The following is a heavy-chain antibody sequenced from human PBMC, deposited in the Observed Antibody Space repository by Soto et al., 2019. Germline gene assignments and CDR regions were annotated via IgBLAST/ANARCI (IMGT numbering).Heavy chain of an antibody. D-gene: IGHD5-18*01. V-gene: IGHV1-69*12. J-gene: IGHJ4*02. Sequence: QVQLVQSGAEVKKPESSVKVSCKAPGGTFSTYAISWVRQAPGQGLEWMGGIIPMFGTANYAQRFQDRVTITEDESTNTVYMDLMSLRYEDTAVYLCASGIQLWLRRINNGYSGWGQGSLVTVSS. CDR2: IIPMFGTA. CDR3: ASGIQLWLRRINNGYSG. CDR1: GGTFSTYA.